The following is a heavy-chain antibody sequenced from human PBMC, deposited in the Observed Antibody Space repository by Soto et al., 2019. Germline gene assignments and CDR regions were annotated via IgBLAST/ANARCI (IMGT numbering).Heavy chain of an antibody. V-gene: IGHV1-69*12. CDR3: ARGEVVAVAGWYYFDY. J-gene: IGHJ4*02. CDR2: FIPIFGTA. CDR1: GGTFSSYA. D-gene: IGHD6-19*01. Sequence: QVQLVQSGAEVKKPGSSVKVSCKASGGTFSSYAISWVRQAPGQGLEWMGGFIPIFGTANYAQKFQGRVTITADESTSTADMELSSLRSEDTAVYYCARGEVVAVAGWYYFDYWGQGTLVTVSS.